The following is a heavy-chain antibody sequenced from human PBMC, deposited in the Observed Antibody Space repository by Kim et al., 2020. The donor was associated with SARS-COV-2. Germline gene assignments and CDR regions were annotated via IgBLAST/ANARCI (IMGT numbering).Heavy chain of an antibody. Sequence: GGSLRLSCAASGFNFNSHDMSWFRKAPEKGLEWISYIAPSGGTFYADSVKGRFTISGDTSKNTVSLQMNSLRAEDTAVYYCARGHVADCGQGTLVTVSS. V-gene: IGHV3-23*01. CDR3: ARGHVAD. CDR2: IAPSGGT. CDR1: GFNFNSHD. J-gene: IGHJ4*02. D-gene: IGHD5-12*01.